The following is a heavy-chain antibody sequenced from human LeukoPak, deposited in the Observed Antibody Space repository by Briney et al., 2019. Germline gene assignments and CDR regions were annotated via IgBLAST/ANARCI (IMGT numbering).Heavy chain of an antibody. CDR2: TSPYNDDT. V-gene: IGHV1-18*01. J-gene: IGHJ4*02. CDR1: GYTFTTYG. Sequence: ASVKVSCKASGYTFTTYGISWLRQAPGQGLEWMGWTSPYNDDTNYVQKFQGRVKMTTDTSTCTAFMELGSLRSDDTAVYYCARDVRSPMVRGIVFDYWGQGTLVAVSS. D-gene: IGHD3-10*01. CDR3: ARDVRSPMVRGIVFDY.